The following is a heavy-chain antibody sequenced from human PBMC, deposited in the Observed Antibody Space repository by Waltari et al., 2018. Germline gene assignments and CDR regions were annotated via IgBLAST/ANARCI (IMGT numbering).Heavy chain of an antibody. V-gene: IGHV5-51*01. Sequence: EVQLVQSGAEVKKPGESLRISCKDSGYNFATYWIGWVRRMPGKGLEWIGSIYPDDSETTYSPSFGGQVTISADKSINTAYLHWSSLKASDSAIYYCVKGLVGGYQKGWFDPWGQGTLVTVSS. J-gene: IGHJ5*02. D-gene: IGHD3-22*01. CDR1: GYNFATYW. CDR2: IYPDDSET. CDR3: VKGLVGGYQKGWFDP.